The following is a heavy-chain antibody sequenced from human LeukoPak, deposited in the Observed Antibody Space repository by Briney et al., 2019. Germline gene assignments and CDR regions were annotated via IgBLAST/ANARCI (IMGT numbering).Heavy chain of an antibody. CDR2: IYYTGST. CDR3: GTSLIPEQLVLNF. D-gene: IGHD6-13*01. J-gene: IGHJ4*02. Sequence: SETVSLNCSVSGGCISNFYWEWMGQPPGKGLEWSGFIYYTGSTNYNHSLKSRVTMAVDTSRNPFSLKLRSVTHDDTVVYCCGTSLIPEQLVLNFWGQGTQVTVSS. V-gene: IGHV4-59*01. CDR1: GGCISNFY.